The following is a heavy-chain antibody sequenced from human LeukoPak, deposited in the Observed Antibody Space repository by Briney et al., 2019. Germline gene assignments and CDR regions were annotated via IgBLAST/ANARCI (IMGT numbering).Heavy chain of an antibody. CDR3: AKAGRWLRLAY. Sequence: GGSLRLSCAASGFTFSSYSMNWVRQAPGKGLEWVSSISSSSSYIYYADSVKGRFTISRDNAKNSLYLQMNSLRAEDTAVYYCAKAGRWLRLAYWGQGTLVTVSS. V-gene: IGHV3-21*01. CDR1: GFTFSSYS. D-gene: IGHD5-12*01. J-gene: IGHJ4*02. CDR2: ISSSSSYI.